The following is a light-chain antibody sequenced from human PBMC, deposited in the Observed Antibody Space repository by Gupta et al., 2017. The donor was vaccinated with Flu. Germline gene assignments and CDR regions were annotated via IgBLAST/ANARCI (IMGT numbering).Light chain of an antibody. CDR1: QSVSSSY. CDR3: QQYGSEPWT. CDR2: VAS. Sequence: VMPQPPGTLSLSPGERATLSCRASQSVSSSYLAWYHPKPGQATRLLIYVASSRAAGSPDRFSGSGSGTDCTLTSSRMAPEDLAVNYCQQYGSEPWTFGQGTKVEIK. V-gene: IGKV3-20*01. J-gene: IGKJ1*01.